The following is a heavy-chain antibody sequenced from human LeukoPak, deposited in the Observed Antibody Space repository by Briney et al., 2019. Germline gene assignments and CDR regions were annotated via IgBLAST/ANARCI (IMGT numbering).Heavy chain of an antibody. Sequence: GGSLRLSCAASGFTFSSYSMNWVRQAPGKGLEWVANIKQDGSEKYYVDSVKGRFTISRDNAKNSLYLQMNSLRAEDTAVYYCAREPGIAVAGTEPYDAFDIWGQGTMVTVSS. CDR1: GFTFSSYS. CDR3: AREPGIAVAGTEPYDAFDI. D-gene: IGHD6-19*01. V-gene: IGHV3-7*01. J-gene: IGHJ3*02. CDR2: IKQDGSEK.